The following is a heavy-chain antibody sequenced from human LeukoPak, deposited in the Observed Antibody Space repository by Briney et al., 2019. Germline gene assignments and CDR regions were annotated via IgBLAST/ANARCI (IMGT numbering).Heavy chain of an antibody. Sequence: GGSLRLSCAASGFTFSSYAMHWVRQAPGKGLEWVAVISYDGSNKYYADSVKGRFTISRDNSKNTLYLQMNSLRAEDTAVYYCARNPTRYCSSTSCSPWFDPWGQGTLVTVSS. CDR2: ISYDGSNK. CDR3: ARNPTRYCSSTSCSPWFDP. D-gene: IGHD2-2*01. V-gene: IGHV3-30*04. CDR1: GFTFSSYA. J-gene: IGHJ5*02.